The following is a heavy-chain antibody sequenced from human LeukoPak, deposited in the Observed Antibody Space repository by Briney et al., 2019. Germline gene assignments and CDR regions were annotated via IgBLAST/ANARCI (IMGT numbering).Heavy chain of an antibody. D-gene: IGHD6-13*01. CDR1: GGSISSYY. CDR3: ARVNGRSSWDHYYGMDV. J-gene: IGHJ6*02. V-gene: IGHV4-39*07. CDR2: IYYSGST. Sequence: SETLSLTCTVSGGSISSYYWGWIRQPPGKGLEWIGSIYYSGSTYYNPSLKSRVTISVDTSKNQFSLKLSSVTAADTAVYYCARVNGRSSWDHYYGMDVWGQGTTVTVSS.